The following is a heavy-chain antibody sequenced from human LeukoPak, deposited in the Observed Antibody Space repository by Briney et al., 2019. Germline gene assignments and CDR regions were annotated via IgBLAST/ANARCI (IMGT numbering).Heavy chain of an antibody. CDR3: ATRLLLWFGELGWFDP. CDR2: IYYSGST. CDR1: GASISSGDYY. Sequence: SETLSLTCTVSGASISSGDYYWSWIRQPPGKGLEWIGYIYYSGSTYYNPSLKSRVTISVDTSKNQFSLKLSSVTAADTAVYYCATRLLLWFGELGWFDPWGQGTLVTVSS. D-gene: IGHD3-10*01. V-gene: IGHV4-30-4*01. J-gene: IGHJ5*02.